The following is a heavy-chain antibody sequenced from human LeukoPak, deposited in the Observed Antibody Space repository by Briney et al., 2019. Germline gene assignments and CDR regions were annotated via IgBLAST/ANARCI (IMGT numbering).Heavy chain of an antibody. CDR1: GGSISSGGYY. Sequence: SETLSLTCTVSGGSISSGGYYWSWIRQPPGKGLEWIGYIYYSGSTNYNPSLKSRVTISVDTSKNQFSLKLSSVTAADTAVYYCARWASSGWYLEYWGQGTLVTVSS. V-gene: IGHV4-61*08. CDR3: ARWASSGWYLEY. D-gene: IGHD6-19*01. CDR2: IYYSGST. J-gene: IGHJ4*02.